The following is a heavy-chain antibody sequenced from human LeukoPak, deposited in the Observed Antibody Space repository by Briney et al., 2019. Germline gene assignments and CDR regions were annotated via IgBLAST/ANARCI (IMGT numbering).Heavy chain of an antibody. CDR1: GFTFSSYE. D-gene: IGHD4-17*01. CDR3: ARDFGDYLGY. V-gene: IGHV3-48*03. Sequence: PGGSLRLSCAASGFTFSSYEMKWVRQAPGKGLEWVSYISPRGSTIYSAVSVKGRFTISRDNAKNSLYLQMSSLRAEDTAVYYCARDFGDYLGYWGQGTLVTVCS. J-gene: IGHJ4*02. CDR2: ISPRGSTI.